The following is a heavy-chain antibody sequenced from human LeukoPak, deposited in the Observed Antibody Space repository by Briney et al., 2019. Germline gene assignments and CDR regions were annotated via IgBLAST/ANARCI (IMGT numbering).Heavy chain of an antibody. D-gene: IGHD5-12*01. CDR2: IYYSGST. CDR1: GGSISSSSYY. Sequence: SVTLSLTCTVSGGSISSSSYYWGWIRQPPGKGLEWIGSIYYSGSTYYNPSLKSRVTISVDTSKNQFSLKLSSVTAADTAVYYCARLVATSPRFDYWGQGTLVTVSS. V-gene: IGHV4-39*01. CDR3: ARLVATSPRFDY. J-gene: IGHJ4*02.